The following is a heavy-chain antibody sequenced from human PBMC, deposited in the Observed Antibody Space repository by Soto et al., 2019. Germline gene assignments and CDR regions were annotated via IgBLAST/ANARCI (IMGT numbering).Heavy chain of an antibody. D-gene: IGHD3-10*01. Sequence: GGSLGLTCAASGFTFGDYAMHWVRQVPGKGLEWVSGFKWNSGDVGYADSVKGRFTISRDNARNSLYLQMNSLRPEDTAVYYCAKDRSSGSPYYGMDFWGQGTMVTVSS. CDR1: GFTFGDYA. J-gene: IGHJ6*02. CDR3: AKDRSSGSPYYGMDF. CDR2: FKWNSGDV. V-gene: IGHV3-9*01.